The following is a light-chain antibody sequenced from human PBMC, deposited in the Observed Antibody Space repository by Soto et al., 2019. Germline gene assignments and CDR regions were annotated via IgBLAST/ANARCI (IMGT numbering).Light chain of an antibody. CDR1: SSDVGGYNY. J-gene: IGLJ1*01. CDR3: SSYTSSSTYV. CDR2: DVS. V-gene: IGLV2-14*01. Sequence: QSVLTQPASVSGSPGQSIAISCTGTSSDVGGYNYVSWYQQHPGKAPKPMVYDVSNRPSGVSNRFSGSKSGNTASLTISGLQAEDEADYYCSSYTSSSTYVFGTGTKV.